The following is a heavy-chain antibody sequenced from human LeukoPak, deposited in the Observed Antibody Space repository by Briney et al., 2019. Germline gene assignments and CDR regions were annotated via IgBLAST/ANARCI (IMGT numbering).Heavy chain of an antibody. D-gene: IGHD5/OR15-5a*01. CDR1: GFAFSSYA. Sequence: GGSLRLSCVASGFAFSSYAMNWVRQAPGKGLEWVSATSGSGRSTYYADSVKDRFTISRDNSKNTLYLQMSSLRAEDTAVYYYANPSPLSSASWHTFDYWGQGTLVTVSS. CDR2: TSGSGRST. V-gene: IGHV3-23*01. CDR3: ANPSPLSSASWHTFDY. J-gene: IGHJ4*02.